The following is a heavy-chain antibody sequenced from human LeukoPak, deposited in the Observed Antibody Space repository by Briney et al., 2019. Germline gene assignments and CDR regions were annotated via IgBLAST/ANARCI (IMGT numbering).Heavy chain of an antibody. Sequence: PGGSLRLSCAASGFTFSGYWMSWVRQAPGKGLECAAKINQDGTKKYYVDSVKGRFTISRDNAKNSLFLQMNSLRAEDTAVYYCATEDFWRMDVWGQGTTVTVSS. CDR1: GFTFSGYW. CDR2: INQDGTKK. CDR3: ATEDFWRMDV. J-gene: IGHJ6*02. D-gene: IGHD3-3*01. V-gene: IGHV3-7*04.